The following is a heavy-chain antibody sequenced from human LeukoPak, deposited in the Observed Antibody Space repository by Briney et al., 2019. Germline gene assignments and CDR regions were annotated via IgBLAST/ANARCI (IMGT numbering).Heavy chain of an antibody. J-gene: IGHJ6*03. D-gene: IGHD3-16*01. V-gene: IGHV3-72*01. CDR2: TRNKANSYST. CDR3: ARNVMTGQRNYMDV. CDR1: GFTFSDHY. Sequence: GGSLRLSCAASGFTFSDHYMDWVRLAPGKGLEWVGRTRNKANSYSTEYAASVKGRFTISTDDSKNSLYLQMNSLKTEDTDVYYCARNVMTGQRNYMDVWGKGTTVTVSS.